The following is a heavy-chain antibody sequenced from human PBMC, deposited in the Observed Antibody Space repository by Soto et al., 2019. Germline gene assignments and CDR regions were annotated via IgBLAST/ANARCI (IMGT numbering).Heavy chain of an antibody. J-gene: IGHJ3*02. CDR1: GFTFSDYY. CDR3: ARLRNRLYYDFWSCYENDAFDI. V-gene: IGHV3-11*01. Sequence: QVQLVESGGGLVKPGGSLRLSCAASGFTFSDYYMSWIRQAPGKGLEWVSYISSSGSTIYYADSVKGRFTISRDNAKNSLYLQMNSLRAEDTAVYYCARLRNRLYYDFWSCYENDAFDIWGQGTMVTVSS. CDR2: ISSSGSTI. D-gene: IGHD3-3*01.